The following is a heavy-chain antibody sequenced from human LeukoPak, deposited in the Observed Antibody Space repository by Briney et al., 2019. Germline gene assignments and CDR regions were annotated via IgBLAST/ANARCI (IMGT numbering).Heavy chain of an antibody. V-gene: IGHV4-59*13. Sequence: PSETLSLTCSVSGGFISGYYWTWIRQPPGKRLEWLGYIYSTGSTNYNPSLKSRIAISVDTSKNQFYLNLTSVSAADTAVYFCMRKIAAGSLTPWGQGTLVTVSS. J-gene: IGHJ5*02. D-gene: IGHD6-13*01. CDR3: MRKIAAGSLTP. CDR1: GGFISGYY. CDR2: IYSTGST.